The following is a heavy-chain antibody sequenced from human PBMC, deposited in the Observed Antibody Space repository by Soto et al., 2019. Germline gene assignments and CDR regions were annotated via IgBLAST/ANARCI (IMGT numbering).Heavy chain of an antibody. Sequence: PSETLSLTCTVSGGSVSSGNYYWSWIRQPPGKGLEWIGYFYYTGSINYNPSLKSRVTISEGTSKNQFSLKLSSVTAADTAVYYCAREHQFHYFDYWGQGTPVTVSS. V-gene: IGHV4-61*01. D-gene: IGHD2-21*01. CDR2: FYYTGSI. J-gene: IGHJ4*02. CDR3: AREHQFHYFDY. CDR1: GGSVSSGNYY.